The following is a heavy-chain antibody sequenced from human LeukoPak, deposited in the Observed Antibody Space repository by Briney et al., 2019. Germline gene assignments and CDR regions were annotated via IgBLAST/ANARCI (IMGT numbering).Heavy chain of an antibody. J-gene: IGHJ2*01. V-gene: IGHV3-30*02. CDR2: IRYDGSNK. CDR1: GFTFSSYG. Sequence: GGSLRLSCAASGFTFSSYGMHWVRQAPGKGLEWVAFIRYDGSNKYYADSVEGQFTISRDNSKNTLYLQMNSLRAEDTAVYYCAKDRSSSAPYWYFDLWGRGTLVTVSS. CDR3: AKDRSSSAPYWYFDL. D-gene: IGHD6-6*01.